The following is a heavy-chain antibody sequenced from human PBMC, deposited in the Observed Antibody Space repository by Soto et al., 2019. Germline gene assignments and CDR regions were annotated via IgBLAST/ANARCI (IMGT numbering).Heavy chain of an antibody. CDR3: ARMIRGYSYGFDY. D-gene: IGHD5-18*01. CDR1: GGTFSSYS. Sequence: SVKVSCKSSGGTFSSYSISWVRQAPGQGLEWMGGIIPIFGTANYAQKFQGRVTITADESTSTAYMELSSLRSEDTAVYYCARMIRGYSYGFDYWGQGTLVTVSS. J-gene: IGHJ4*02. CDR2: IIPIFGTA. V-gene: IGHV1-69*13.